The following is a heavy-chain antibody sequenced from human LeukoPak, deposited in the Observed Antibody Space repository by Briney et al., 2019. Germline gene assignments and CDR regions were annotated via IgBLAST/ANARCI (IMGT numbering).Heavy chain of an antibody. V-gene: IGHV3-48*03. CDR1: GFTFIHYE. D-gene: IGHD1/OR15-1a*01. CDR3: ARWARSGTFFDF. CDR2: ISGSGSTI. Sequence: QSGGSLRLSCAASGFTFIHYEMNWVRQAPGKGLEWVSYISGSGSTILYADSVKGRFTISRDNARNSVNLHMSGLRAEDTAVYYSARWARSGTFFDFWGQGTLVTVSS. J-gene: IGHJ4*02.